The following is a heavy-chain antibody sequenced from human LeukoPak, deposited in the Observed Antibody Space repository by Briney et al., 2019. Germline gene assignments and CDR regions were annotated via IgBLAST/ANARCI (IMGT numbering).Heavy chain of an antibody. J-gene: IGHJ4*02. D-gene: IGHD3-22*01. CDR3: ALYYDSSPGYFDY. CDR2: MNPNSGNT. V-gene: IGHV1-8*01. Sequence: ASVKVSCKASGYTFTSYDINWVRQAAGQGLEWMGWMNPNSGNTGYAQKFQGRVTMTRNTSISTAYMELSGLRSEDTAVYYCALYYDSSPGYFDYWGQGTLVTVSS. CDR1: GYTFTSYD.